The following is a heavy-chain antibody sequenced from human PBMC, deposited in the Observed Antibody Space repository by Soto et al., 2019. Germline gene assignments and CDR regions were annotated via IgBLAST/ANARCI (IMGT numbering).Heavy chain of an antibody. CDR2: INAGYGNT. V-gene: IGHV1-3*01. D-gene: IGHD6-19*01. CDR1: GYTFTRYA. J-gene: IGHJ4*02. Sequence: GASVKVSCKASGYTFTRYALHWVRPAPGQRLEWMGWINAGYGNTKYSQKFQGRVTITRDTSASTAYMELRSLTSEDTALYYCARDGAVSGNSNFDYWGQGTLVTVSS. CDR3: ARDGAVSGNSNFDY.